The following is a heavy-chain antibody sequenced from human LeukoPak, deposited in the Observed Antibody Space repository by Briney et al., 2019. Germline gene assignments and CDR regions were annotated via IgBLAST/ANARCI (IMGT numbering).Heavy chain of an antibody. CDR3: AREETGYPNWFDP. Sequence: GGYLRLSCAASGFTFSSYAMSWVRQAPGKGLEWVSAISGSGGSTYYADSVKGRFIISRDNSKNTLYLQMNSLRAEDTAVYYCAREETGYPNWFDPWGQGTLVTVSS. J-gene: IGHJ5*02. CDR2: ISGSGGST. CDR1: GFTFSSYA. D-gene: IGHD3-9*01. V-gene: IGHV3-23*01.